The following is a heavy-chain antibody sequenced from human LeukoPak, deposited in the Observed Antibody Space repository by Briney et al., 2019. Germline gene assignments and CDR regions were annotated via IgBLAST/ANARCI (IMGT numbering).Heavy chain of an antibody. CDR1: GFTFSSYS. V-gene: IGHV3-48*02. D-gene: IGHD3-16*01. CDR2: ISSSSSTI. Sequence: GGSLRLSCAASGFTFSSYSMNWVRQAPGKGLEWVSYISSSSSTIYYADSVKGRFTISRDNAKNSLYLQMNILRDEDTAVYYCARDMLTFGDKWGQGTLVTVSS. CDR3: ARDMLTFGDK. J-gene: IGHJ4*02.